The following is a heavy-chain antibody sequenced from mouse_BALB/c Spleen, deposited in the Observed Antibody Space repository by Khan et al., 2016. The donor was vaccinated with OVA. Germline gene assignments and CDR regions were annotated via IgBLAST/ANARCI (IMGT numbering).Heavy chain of an antibody. CDR3: ARDGSRYNYAMDY. V-gene: IGHV3-2*02. CDR1: GYSITSDYA. Sequence: VQFQESGPGLVKPSQSLSLTCTVTGYSITSDYAWNWIRQFPGNKLEWMGYISSSGSTNYNPALKSRISITRDTSKNQFFLQLNSVTTEDTATYYCARDGSRYNYAMDYWGQGTSVTVSS. J-gene: IGHJ4*01. CDR2: ISSSGST. D-gene: IGHD2-3*01.